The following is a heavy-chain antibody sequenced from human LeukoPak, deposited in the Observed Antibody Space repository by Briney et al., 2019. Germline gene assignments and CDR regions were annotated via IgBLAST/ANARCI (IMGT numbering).Heavy chain of an antibody. CDR2: IYRDGST. J-gene: IGHJ4*02. CDR3: ASRMTF. CDR1: GFSVSSNY. D-gene: IGHD2/OR15-2a*01. V-gene: IGHV3-53*04. Sequence: PGGSLRLSCAASGFSVSSNYISWVRQAPGKGLEWVSVIYRDGSTYYADSVKGRFTISRHNSKNTLFLQMDSLRTEDTAIYYCASRMTFGGQGTLVTVSS.